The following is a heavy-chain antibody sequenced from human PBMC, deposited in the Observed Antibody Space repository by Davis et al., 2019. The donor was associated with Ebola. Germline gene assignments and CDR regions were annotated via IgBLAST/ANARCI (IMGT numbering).Heavy chain of an antibody. J-gene: IGHJ6*02. CDR2: ISSSSSSI. CDR3: ARVRCSGTSCYSPYYYGMDV. CDR1: GFTFSTYS. Sequence: GGSLRLSCAASGFTFSTYSMNWVRQAPGKGLEWVSSISSSSSSIYYADSVKGRFTISRDNAKSSLYLQMNSLGAEDTALYYCARVRCSGTSCYSPYYYGMDVWGQGTLVTVSS. V-gene: IGHV3-21*01. D-gene: IGHD2-15*01.